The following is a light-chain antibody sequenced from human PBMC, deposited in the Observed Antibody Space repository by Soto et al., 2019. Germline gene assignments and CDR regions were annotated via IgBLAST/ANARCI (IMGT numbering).Light chain of an antibody. CDR3: QQYYSTPPYT. CDR1: QSVLFSSTNKNY. CDR2: WAS. Sequence: DIVRTQTPESLAVSLGERPTINCKSIQSVLFSSTNKNYLAWYQQKPGQPPKLLIYWASTRESGVPDRFSGSGSGTDFTLTISSLQAEDVAVYYCQQYYSTPPYTFGQGTKVDI. V-gene: IGKV4-1*01. J-gene: IGKJ1*01.